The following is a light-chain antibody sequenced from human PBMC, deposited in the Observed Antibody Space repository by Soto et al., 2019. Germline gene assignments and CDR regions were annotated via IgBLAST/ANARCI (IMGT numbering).Light chain of an antibody. V-gene: IGLV2-8*01. J-gene: IGLJ1*01. CDR2: EVN. Sequence: QSALTQPPSASGSPGQSVTISCTGTSSDVGGYNYVSWYQQHPGKAPKLMIYEVNKRPSGVPDRFSGSKSGNTASLTVSGLQAEDEADYYWKSYEGSNIYVFGTGTKVTV. CDR1: SSDVGGYNY. CDR3: KSYEGSNIYV.